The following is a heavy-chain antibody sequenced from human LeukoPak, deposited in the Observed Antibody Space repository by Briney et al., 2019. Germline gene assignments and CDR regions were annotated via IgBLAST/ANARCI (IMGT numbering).Heavy chain of an antibody. CDR3: ARAVYDFWSGNDY. D-gene: IGHD3-3*01. J-gene: IGHJ4*02. CDR2: ISGSGGST. CDR1: GFTFSSYG. Sequence: GRSLRLSCAASGFTFSSYGMHWVRQAPGKGLEWVSAISGSGGSTYYADSVKGRFTISRDNSKNTLYLQMNSLRAEDTAVYYCARAVYDFWSGNDYWGQGTLVTVSS. V-gene: IGHV3-23*01.